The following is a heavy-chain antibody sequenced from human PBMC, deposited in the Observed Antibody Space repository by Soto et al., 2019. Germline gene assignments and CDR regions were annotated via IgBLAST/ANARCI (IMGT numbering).Heavy chain of an antibody. J-gene: IGHJ5*02. Sequence: SETLTLTCAVSSGSISSSNWWIWVRQPPGKGLEWIGEIYHSGSTNYNPSLKSRVTISVDKSKNQFSLKLSSVTAADTAVYYCARELSIAAAGGGGWFDPWGQGTLVTVSS. V-gene: IGHV4-4*02. CDR1: SGSISSSNW. CDR2: IYHSGST. CDR3: ARELSIAAAGGGGWFDP. D-gene: IGHD6-13*01.